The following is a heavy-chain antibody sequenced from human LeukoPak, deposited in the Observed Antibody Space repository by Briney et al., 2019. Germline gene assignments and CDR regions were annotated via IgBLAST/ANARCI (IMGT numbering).Heavy chain of an antibody. V-gene: IGHV3-23*01. J-gene: IGHJ3*01. CDR1: GFTFSSYA. CDR3: AKDGLGAAAGTGFW. D-gene: IGHD6-13*01. CDR2: ISGSGGST. Sequence: GGSLRLSCAASGFTFSSYAMSWVRQAPGKGLEWVSAISGSGGSTYYADSVKGRFTISRDNSKNTLYLQMNSLRAEDTTVYYCAKDGLGAAAGTGFWWGQGTMVTVSS.